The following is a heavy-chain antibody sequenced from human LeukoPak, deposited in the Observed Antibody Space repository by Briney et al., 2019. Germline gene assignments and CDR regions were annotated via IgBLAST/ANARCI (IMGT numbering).Heavy chain of an antibody. V-gene: IGHV4-38-2*01. D-gene: IGHD3-9*01. CDR3: ARHGFDWFLYYFDY. J-gene: IGHJ4*02. CDR1: GYSISSGYY. Sequence: SETLSLTCAVSGYSISSGYYWGWIRQPPGKGLEWIGSIYHSGSTYYNPSLKSRVTISVDTSKNQFSLKLSSVTAADTAVYYCARHGFDWFLYYFDYWGQGTLATVSS. CDR2: IYHSGST.